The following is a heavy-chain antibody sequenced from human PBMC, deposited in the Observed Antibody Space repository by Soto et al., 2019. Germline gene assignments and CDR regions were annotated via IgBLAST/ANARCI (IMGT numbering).Heavy chain of an antibody. CDR2: INHSGST. Sequence: QVQLQQWGAGLLKPSETLSLTCAVYGGSFSGYYWSWIRQPPGKGLEWIGEINHSGSTNYNPSPKSRVTISVDKSKNQFSLKLSSVTAADTAVYYCASGTAMVSPSFDYWGQGTLVTVSS. D-gene: IGHD5-18*01. CDR1: GGSFSGYY. J-gene: IGHJ4*02. CDR3: ASGTAMVSPSFDY. V-gene: IGHV4-34*01.